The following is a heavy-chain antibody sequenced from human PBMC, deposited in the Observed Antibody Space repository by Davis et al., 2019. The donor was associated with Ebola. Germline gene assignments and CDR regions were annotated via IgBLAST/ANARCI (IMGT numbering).Heavy chain of an antibody. Sequence: MPSETLSLTCAVYGGSFSGYYWSWIRRPPGKGLEWIRYIYYSGTTNYNPSLKSRVTLSVDTSKNQFSLNLTSVTAADTAVYYCARGHYGSHFDFWGQGTLVTVSS. V-gene: IGHV4-59*01. CDR3: ARGHYGSHFDF. CDR2: IYYSGTT. D-gene: IGHD3-10*01. J-gene: IGHJ4*02. CDR1: GGSFSGYY.